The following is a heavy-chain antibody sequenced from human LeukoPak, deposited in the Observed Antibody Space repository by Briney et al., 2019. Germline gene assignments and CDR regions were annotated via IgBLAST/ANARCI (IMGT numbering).Heavy chain of an antibody. V-gene: IGHV3-74*01. CDR1: GFTFSTYW. J-gene: IGHJ2*01. CDR3: AREQEAAGNCFFDL. CDR2: IHRDGTSA. Sequence: GGSLRLSCAASGFTFSTYWMHWVRQIPGKGLVWVSRIHRDGTSAHYADSVRGRFSISRDNAEDTLYLQMNSLRAEDTAIYYCAREQEAAGNCFFDLWGRGTLVTVSS. D-gene: IGHD6-13*01.